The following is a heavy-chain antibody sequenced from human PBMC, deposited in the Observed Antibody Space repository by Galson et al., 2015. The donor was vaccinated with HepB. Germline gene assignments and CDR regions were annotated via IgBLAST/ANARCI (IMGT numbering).Heavy chain of an antibody. CDR2: IYWNDDK. D-gene: IGHD3-16*01. CDR3: ARTEGDWFDP. V-gene: IGHV2-5*01. J-gene: IGHJ5*02. CDR1: GFSLSTSGVG. Sequence: PALVKPTQTLTLTCTFSGFSLSTSGVGVGWLRQPPGKALEWLALIYWNDDKRYSPSLKSRLTITKDTSKNQVVLTMTNMDPVDTATYYCARTEGDWFDPWGQGTLVTVSS.